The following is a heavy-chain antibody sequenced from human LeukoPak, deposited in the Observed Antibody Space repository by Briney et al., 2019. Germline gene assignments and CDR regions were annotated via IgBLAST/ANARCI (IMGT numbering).Heavy chain of an antibody. V-gene: IGHV1-18*01. CDR3: ARGGGSGSYYFLH. CDR2: ISAYTGNT. Sequence: GASVKVSCKASGYTFSSYGVAWVRQAPRQGLEWMGWISAYTGNTNYAQKLQDRVTMTTDTSTSTAYMELRSLKSDDTAVYYCARGGGSGSYYFLHWGQGTLVTISS. CDR1: GYTFSSYG. D-gene: IGHD1-26*01. J-gene: IGHJ1*01.